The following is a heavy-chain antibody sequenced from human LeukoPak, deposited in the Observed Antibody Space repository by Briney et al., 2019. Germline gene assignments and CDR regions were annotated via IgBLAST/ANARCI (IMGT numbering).Heavy chain of an antibody. Sequence: SETLSLTCTVSGGSISSYYWSWIRHPPGKGLEWIGYIYYSGSPNYNPSLKSRVTISVDTSKNQFSLKLSSVTAADTAVYYCARGSGWYYYWGQGTLVTVSS. CDR3: ARGSGWYYY. CDR1: GGSISSYY. J-gene: IGHJ4*02. V-gene: IGHV4-59*08. D-gene: IGHD6-19*01. CDR2: IYYSGSP.